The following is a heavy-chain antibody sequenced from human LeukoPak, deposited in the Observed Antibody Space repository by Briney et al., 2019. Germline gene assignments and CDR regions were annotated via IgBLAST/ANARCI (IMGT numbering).Heavy chain of an antibody. J-gene: IGHJ4*02. Sequence: GGSLRLSCAASGFTFSSYAMSWVRQAPGKGLEWVSAISGSGGSTYYADSVKGRFTISRDNSKNTLYLQMNSLRAEDTAVYYCAKFTMIVVVITRLDYWGQGTLVTVSS. CDR3: AKFTMIVVVITRLDY. D-gene: IGHD3-22*01. CDR1: GFTFSSYA. V-gene: IGHV3-23*01. CDR2: ISGSGGST.